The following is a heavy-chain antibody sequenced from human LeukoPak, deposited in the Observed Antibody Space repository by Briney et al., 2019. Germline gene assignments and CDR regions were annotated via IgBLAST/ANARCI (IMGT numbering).Heavy chain of an antibody. V-gene: IGHV4-34*01. CDR3: ARALYYDSSPPRYYFDY. D-gene: IGHD3-22*01. CDR2: INHSGST. Sequence: SETLSLTCAVYGGSFSGYYWSWIRQPPGKGLEWIGEINHSGSTNYNPSLKSRVTISVDTSKNQFSLKLSSVTAADTAVYYCARALYYDSSPPRYYFDYWGQGTLVTVSS. J-gene: IGHJ4*02. CDR1: GGSFSGYY.